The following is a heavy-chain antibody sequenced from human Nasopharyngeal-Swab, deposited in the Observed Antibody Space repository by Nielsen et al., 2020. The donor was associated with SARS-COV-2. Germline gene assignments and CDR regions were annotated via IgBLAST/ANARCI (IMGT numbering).Heavy chain of an antibody. CDR1: GFTFGNYW. Sequence: GGSLRLSCAASGFTFGNYWMSWVRQAPGKRLEWVANIKEDGSEKDYVDSVKGRFTISRDNAKNSLYLQMNSLRVEDTAVYFCARVKDSGDSPDYWGQGTLVTVSS. V-gene: IGHV3-7*03. D-gene: IGHD4-17*01. J-gene: IGHJ4*02. CDR2: IKEDGSEK. CDR3: ARVKDSGDSPDY.